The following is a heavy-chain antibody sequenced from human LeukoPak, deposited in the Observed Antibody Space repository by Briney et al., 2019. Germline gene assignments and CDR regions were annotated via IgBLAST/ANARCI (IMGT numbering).Heavy chain of an antibody. J-gene: IGHJ6*02. CDR2: INHSGST. D-gene: IGHD3-16*01. CDR3: ARLRMITGAQWNYYYGMDV. CDR1: GGSFSGYY. Sequence: SETLSLTCAVYGGSFSGYYWSWIRQPPGKGLEWIGEINHSGSTNYNPSLKSRVTISVDTSKNQFSLKLSSVTAADTAVYYCARLRMITGAQWNYYYGMDVWGQGTTVTVSS. V-gene: IGHV4-34*01.